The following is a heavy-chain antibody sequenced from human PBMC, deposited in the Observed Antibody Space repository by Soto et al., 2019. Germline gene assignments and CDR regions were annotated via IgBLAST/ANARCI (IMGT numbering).Heavy chain of an antibody. D-gene: IGHD5-12*01. CDR2: ISFDGEDS. V-gene: IGHV3-30*09. CDR3: ARTEHGYNAFDL. J-gene: IGHJ4*02. CDR1: GFVFSDYG. Sequence: QVVLVESGGGVVQPGKSLRLSCAASGFVFSDYGLHWIRQTPGKGLEWLTFISFDGEDSYYADSVKGRFAISRDTSTNTLYLQMNSLRPEDTAVYFCARTEHGYNAFDLWGRGTLVTVSS.